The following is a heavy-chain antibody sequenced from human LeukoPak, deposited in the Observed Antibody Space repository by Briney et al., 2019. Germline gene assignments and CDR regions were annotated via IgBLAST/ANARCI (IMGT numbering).Heavy chain of an antibody. CDR3: AKDLYDSSGYYHRGFDY. Sequence: GGSLRLSCAASGFTFSSYGMHWVRQAPGKGLEWVAFIRYDGSNKYYADSVKGRFTISRDNSKNTLYLQMNSLRAEDTAVYYCAKDLYDSSGYYHRGFDYWGQGTLVTVSS. CDR2: IRYDGSNK. D-gene: IGHD3-22*01. CDR1: GFTFSSYG. J-gene: IGHJ4*02. V-gene: IGHV3-30*02.